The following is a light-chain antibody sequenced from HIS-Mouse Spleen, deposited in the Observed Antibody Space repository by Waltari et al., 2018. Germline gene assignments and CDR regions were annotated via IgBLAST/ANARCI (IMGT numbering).Light chain of an antibody. CDR3: QQYNSYPPT. CDR2: AAS. J-gene: IGKJ1*01. CDR1: QVISSY. V-gene: IGKV1-9*01. Sequence: DIQLTQSPSFLSASVGDRATITCRASQVISSYLAWYQQKPGKAPKLLIYAASTLESGVPSRFSGSGSGTEFTLTISSLQPEDFATYYCQQYNSYPPTFGQGTKVEIK.